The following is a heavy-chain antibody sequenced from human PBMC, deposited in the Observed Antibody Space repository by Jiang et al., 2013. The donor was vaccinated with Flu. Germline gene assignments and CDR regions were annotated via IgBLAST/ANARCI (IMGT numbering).Heavy chain of an antibody. V-gene: IGHV3-33*01. CDR1: GFTLSDYA. CDR3: ARDGGNPSGFFDC. J-gene: IGHJ4*02. D-gene: IGHD4-23*01. Sequence: VQLVESGGGVVQPGRSLRLSCAASGFTLSDYAMHWVRQAPGKGLEWVAVIWFDGGKKYYGDSVKGRFTISRDNSKNTVYLQISSLRAEDTAVYYCARDGGNPSGFFDCWGQGTLVTVSS. CDR2: IWFDGGKK.